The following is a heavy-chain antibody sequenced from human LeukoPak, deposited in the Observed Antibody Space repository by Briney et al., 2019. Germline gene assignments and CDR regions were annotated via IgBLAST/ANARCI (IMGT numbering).Heavy chain of an antibody. CDR1: GFTFSSYG. Sequence: GRSLRLSCAASGFTFSSYGMHWVRQAPGKGLEWVAVISYDGSNKYYADSVKGRFTISRDNSKNTLYLQMNSLRAEDTAVYYCAKDSQPWVAAAVDYWGQGTLVTVSS. D-gene: IGHD6-13*01. J-gene: IGHJ4*02. CDR3: AKDSQPWVAAAVDY. CDR2: ISYDGSNK. V-gene: IGHV3-30*18.